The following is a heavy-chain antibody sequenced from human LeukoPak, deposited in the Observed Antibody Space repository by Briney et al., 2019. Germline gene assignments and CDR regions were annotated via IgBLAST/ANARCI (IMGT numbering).Heavy chain of an antibody. J-gene: IGHJ4*02. CDR3: AKPPSPYYYDSSGRPLNY. CDR1: GFTFSSYA. V-gene: IGHV3-23*01. CDR2: ISGSGGST. Sequence: GGSLRLSCAASGFTFSSYAMSWVRQAPGKGLEWVSAISGSGGSTYYADSVKGRFTISRDNSKNTLYLQMNSLRAEDTAVYYCAKPPSPYYYDSSGRPLNYWGQGTLVTVS. D-gene: IGHD3-22*01.